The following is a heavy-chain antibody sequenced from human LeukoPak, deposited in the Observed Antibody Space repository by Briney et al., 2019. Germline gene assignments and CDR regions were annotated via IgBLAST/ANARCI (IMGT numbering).Heavy chain of an antibody. V-gene: IGHV1-46*01. J-gene: IGHJ4*02. CDR1: GYTFSMYN. D-gene: IGHD1-1*01. Sequence: ASVKVSCKGSGYTFSMYNMHWVRQAPGQGLEWMGIINPSGGTSYAQKLQGRITMTRDTSTLYMELGSLRSDDTAVYYCAREGVEGTGLDYWGQGTLVTVSS. CDR2: INPSGGT. CDR3: AREGVEGTGLDY.